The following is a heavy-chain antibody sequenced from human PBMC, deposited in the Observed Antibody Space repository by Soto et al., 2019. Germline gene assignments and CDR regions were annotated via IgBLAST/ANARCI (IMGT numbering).Heavy chain of an antibody. CDR2: IYYSGST. D-gene: IGHD2-21*02. CDR1: GGSISSYY. Sequence: PSETLSLTCTVSGGSISSYYWSWIRQPPGKGLEWIGYIYYSGSTNYNPSLKSRVTISVDTSKNQFSPKLSSVTAADTAVYYCVRHSPYCGGDCYSYDYWGQGTLVTVSS. J-gene: IGHJ4*02. V-gene: IGHV4-59*08. CDR3: VRHSPYCGGDCYSYDY.